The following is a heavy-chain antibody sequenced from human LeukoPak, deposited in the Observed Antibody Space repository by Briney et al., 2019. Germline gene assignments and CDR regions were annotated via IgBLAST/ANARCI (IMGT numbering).Heavy chain of an antibody. CDR1: GGTFSSYA. CDR2: IIPIFGTT. J-gene: IGHJ5*02. CDR3: ARDLGQLVLGWFDP. Sequence: SVKVSCKASGGTFSSYAISWVRQAPGQGLEWMGGIIPIFGTTNYAQKFQGGVTITTDESTSTAYMELSSLRSEDTAVYYCARDLGQLVLGWFDPWGQGTLVTVSS. V-gene: IGHV1-69*05. D-gene: IGHD6-6*01.